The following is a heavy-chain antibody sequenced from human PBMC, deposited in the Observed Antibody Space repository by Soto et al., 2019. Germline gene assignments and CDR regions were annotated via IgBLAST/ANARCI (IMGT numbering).Heavy chain of an antibody. CDR1: GGSFSGYY. J-gene: IGHJ5*02. V-gene: IGHV4-34*01. CDR2: ISHSGST. D-gene: IGHD6-19*01. CDR3: ARSPSGWYGQYNWFDP. Sequence: PSETLSLTCAVYGGSFSGYYWSWIRQPPGKGLEWIGEISHSGSTNYNPSLKSRVTISVDTSKNQFSLKLSSVTAADTAVYYCARSPSGWYGQYNWFDPWGQGTLVTVSS.